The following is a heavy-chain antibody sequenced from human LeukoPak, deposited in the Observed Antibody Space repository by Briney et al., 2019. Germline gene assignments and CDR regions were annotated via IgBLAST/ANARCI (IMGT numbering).Heavy chain of an antibody. CDR1: GVSISSYY. CDR2: IYTSGSSRRT. D-gene: IGHD2-15*01. Sequence: DPSETLSLTCTVSGVSISSYYWSWLRQPAGKGLEWIGRIYTSGSSRRTNYNPSLKSRATVSVDTSKNQFSLKLSSVTAADTAVYYCAGQYCSGGSCYLSPSGVRWFDPWGQGTLVTVSS. V-gene: IGHV4-4*07. J-gene: IGHJ5*02. CDR3: AGQYCSGGSCYLSPSGVRWFDP.